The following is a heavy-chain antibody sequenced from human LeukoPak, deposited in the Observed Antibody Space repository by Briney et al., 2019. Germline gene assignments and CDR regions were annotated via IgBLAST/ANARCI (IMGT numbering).Heavy chain of an antibody. CDR2: ISSKAYGGTT. J-gene: IGHJ4*02. V-gene: IGHV3-49*03. CDR3: TRVGEDYDNLPYYFDY. CDR1: GFTFGDYA. D-gene: IGHD3-16*01. Sequence: PGGSLRLSCTASGFTFGDYAMSWFRPAPGKGLEWVGFISSKAYGGTTEYAASVKGRFTISRDDSKSIAYLQMNSLKTEDTAVYYCTRVGEDYDNLPYYFDYWGQGTLVTVSS.